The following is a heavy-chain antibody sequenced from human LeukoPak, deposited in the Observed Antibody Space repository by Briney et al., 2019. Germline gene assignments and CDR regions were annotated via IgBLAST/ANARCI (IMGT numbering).Heavy chain of an antibody. J-gene: IGHJ4*02. V-gene: IGHV3-7*03. Sequence: GGSLRLSCAASEFTFSSYWMSWVRQAPGKGLEWVANIRQDGSEKYFVDSVKGRFTISRDNAKNSLYLQMNSLRAEDTAVYYCARGRIGATSFDYWGQGTLVTVSS. D-gene: IGHD3-16*01. CDR3: ARGRIGATSFDY. CDR2: IRQDGSEK. CDR1: EFTFSSYW.